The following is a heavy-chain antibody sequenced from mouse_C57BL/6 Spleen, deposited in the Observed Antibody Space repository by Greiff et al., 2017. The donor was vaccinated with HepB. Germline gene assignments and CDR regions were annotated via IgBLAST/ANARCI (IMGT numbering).Heavy chain of an antibody. Sequence: QVQLQQSGAELVKPGASVKLSCKASGYTFTSYWMHWVKQRPGRGLEWIGRIDPNSGGTKYNEKFKSKATLTVDKPSSAAYMQLSSLPSEDAAVYYGARAPYYGSSYWDIDVWGTGTTVTVSS. D-gene: IGHD1-1*01. J-gene: IGHJ1*03. V-gene: IGHV1-72*01. CDR1: GYTFTSYW. CDR3: ARAPYYGSSYWDIDV. CDR2: IDPNSGGT.